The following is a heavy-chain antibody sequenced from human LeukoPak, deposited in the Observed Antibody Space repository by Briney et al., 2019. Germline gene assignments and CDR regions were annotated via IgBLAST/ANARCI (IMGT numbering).Heavy chain of an antibody. CDR3: ARGAMIVPVD. CDR1: GFTFSRYW. D-gene: IGHD3-22*01. V-gene: IGHV3-66*01. J-gene: IGHJ4*02. CDR2: LYSGGST. Sequence: GGSLRLSCAASGFTFSRYWMSWVRQAPGKGLEWVSVLYSGGSTYYADSVKGRFTISRDSSKNTLYLQMNSLRAEDTAVYYCARGAMIVPVDWGQGTLVTVSS.